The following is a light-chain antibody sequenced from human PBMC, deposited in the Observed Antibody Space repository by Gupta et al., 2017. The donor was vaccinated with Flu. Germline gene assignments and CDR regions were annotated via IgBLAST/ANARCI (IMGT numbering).Light chain of an antibody. V-gene: IGKV1-9*01. CDR3: QQLDRYPLT. CDR1: QDIGNY. Sequence: PSFLSPSVGDRVTITCRASQDIGNYLTWYQKVAGKAPHFLIYNASTLESGVPSRFSGGGSGTEFTLTISSLQPEDSATYYCQQLDRYPLTFGGGTKVEI. J-gene: IGKJ4*01. CDR2: NAS.